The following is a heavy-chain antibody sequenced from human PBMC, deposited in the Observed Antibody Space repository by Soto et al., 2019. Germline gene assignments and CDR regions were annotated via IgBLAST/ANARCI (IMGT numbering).Heavy chain of an antibody. V-gene: IGHV3-9*01. CDR3: AKDTAPGIAVADPLFDY. J-gene: IGHJ4*02. CDR2: ISWTSGSI. D-gene: IGHD6-19*01. CDR1: GFTFDAYA. Sequence: EVQLVESGGGLVQPGRSLRLSCAASGFTFDAYAMHWVRQAPGKGLEWVSGISWTSGSIGYADSVKGRFTLSRDNAKNSLYLQMNSLRAEDTALYYCAKDTAPGIAVADPLFDYWGQGTLVTVSS.